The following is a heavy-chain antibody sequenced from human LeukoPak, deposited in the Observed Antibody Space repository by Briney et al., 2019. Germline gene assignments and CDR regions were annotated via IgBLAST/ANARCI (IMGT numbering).Heavy chain of an antibody. CDR3: ARLRGSSFDAFDI. CDR1: GGSISSYY. CDR2: IYYSGST. D-gene: IGHD6-13*01. Sequence: PSETLSLTCTVSGGSISSYYWSWIRQPPGKGLEWIGYIYYSGSTNYNPSLKSRVTISVDTSKNQFSLKLSSVTAADTAVYDCARLRGSSFDAFDIWGQGTMVTVSS. J-gene: IGHJ3*02. V-gene: IGHV4-59*01.